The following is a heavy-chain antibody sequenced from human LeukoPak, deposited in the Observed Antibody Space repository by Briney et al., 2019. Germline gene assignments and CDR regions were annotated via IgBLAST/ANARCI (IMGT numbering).Heavy chain of an antibody. CDR1: GFTFSSYA. D-gene: IGHD6-13*01. V-gene: IGHV3-23*01. Sequence: PGGSLRLSCAASGFTFSSYAMSWVRQAPGKGLEWASAISGSGGSTYYADSVEGRFTISRDNSKNTLYLQMNSLRAEDTAVYYCAKVPLAAAGEIYDYWGQGTLVTVSS. J-gene: IGHJ4*02. CDR2: ISGSGGST. CDR3: AKVPLAAAGEIYDY.